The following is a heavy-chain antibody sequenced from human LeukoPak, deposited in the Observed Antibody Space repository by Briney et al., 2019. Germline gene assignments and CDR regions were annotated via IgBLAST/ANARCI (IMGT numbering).Heavy chain of an antibody. D-gene: IGHD3-22*01. V-gene: IGHV1-18*01. CDR3: ARDYYSGTSGGSYYFEY. Sequence: ASVKVSCKASGYTFTNYGLSWVRRAPGQGLEWMGWSSTYNGNTNYAQKFQGRISLTTDTSTNTAYMELRSLRSDDTAVYYCARDYYSGTSGGSYYFEYWGQGTLVTVSS. J-gene: IGHJ4*02. CDR1: GYTFTNYG. CDR2: SSTYNGNT.